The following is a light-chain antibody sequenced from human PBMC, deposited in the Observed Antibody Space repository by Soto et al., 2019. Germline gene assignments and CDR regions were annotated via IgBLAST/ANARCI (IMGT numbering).Light chain of an antibody. V-gene: IGKV3-11*01. CDR1: QSVSSY. Sequence: IVLTQSPATLSLSPGEKATLSCSASQSVSSYLAWYQQKPGQAPRLLIYDASNRAPGIPARFSGSGSGTDFTLTISSLEPEDFAVYYCQQRSNWPRTFGQGTKVDIK. CDR3: QQRSNWPRT. J-gene: IGKJ1*01. CDR2: DAS.